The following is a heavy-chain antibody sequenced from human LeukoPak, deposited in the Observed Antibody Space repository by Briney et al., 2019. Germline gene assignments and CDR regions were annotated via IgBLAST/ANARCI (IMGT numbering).Heavy chain of an antibody. CDR3: AKAGDGVVVAATLVY. J-gene: IGHJ4*02. CDR1: GFTFSSHG. Sequence: GGSLRLSCAASGFTFSSHGMNWVRQAPGKGLEWVSGISPSGGITYYTDSVKGRFTISRDNSKNTVSLQMNSLRGEDTAVYYCAKAGDGVVVAATLVYWGQGTLVTVSS. V-gene: IGHV3-23*01. CDR2: ISPSGGIT. D-gene: IGHD2-15*01.